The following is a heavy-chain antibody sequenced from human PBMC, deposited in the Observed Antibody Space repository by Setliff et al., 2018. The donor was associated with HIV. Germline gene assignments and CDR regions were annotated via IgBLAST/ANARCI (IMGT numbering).Heavy chain of an antibody. Sequence: SGPTLVNPTQPLTLTCTFSGFSLTTNGVGVTWIRQPPGKPLEWLALIYWDDDKDYSPSLRNRLTITRDTSKNQVVLTMTNVDPVDTATYYCARSRRAPHYYDYWGQGALVTVSS. V-gene: IGHV2-5*02. CDR2: IYWDDDK. CDR3: ARSRRAPHYYDY. CDR1: GFSLTTNGVG. J-gene: IGHJ4*02.